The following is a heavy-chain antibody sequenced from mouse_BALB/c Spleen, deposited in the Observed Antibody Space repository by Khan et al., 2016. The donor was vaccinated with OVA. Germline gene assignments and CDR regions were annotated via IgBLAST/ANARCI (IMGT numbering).Heavy chain of an antibody. Sequence: VQLQQSGAELARPGASVKLSCKASGYTFTTYWMQWIKQRPGQGLEWIGTIYPGDGDTRHTQKFKGKATLTADKSSSTAYMQLNTLASEDSAVYYCASYRYDYFDYWGQGTTLTVSS. CDR1: GYTFTTYW. CDR2: IYPGDGDT. CDR3: ASYRYDYFDY. J-gene: IGHJ2*01. D-gene: IGHD2-14*01. V-gene: IGHV1-87*01.